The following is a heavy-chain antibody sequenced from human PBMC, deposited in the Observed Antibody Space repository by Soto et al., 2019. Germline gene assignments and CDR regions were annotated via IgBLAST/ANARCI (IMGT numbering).Heavy chain of an antibody. V-gene: IGHV4-38-2*01. J-gene: IGHJ5*02. D-gene: IGHD2-2*02. CDR3: ASTHRYCSSTSCYKGQFDP. Sequence: SETLSLTCAVSGYSISSGYYWGWIRQPPGKRLEWIGSIYHSGSTYYNPSLKSRVTISVDTSKNQFSLKLSSVTAADTAVYYCASTHRYCSSTSCYKGQFDPWGQGTLVTVSS. CDR1: GYSISSGYY. CDR2: IYHSGST.